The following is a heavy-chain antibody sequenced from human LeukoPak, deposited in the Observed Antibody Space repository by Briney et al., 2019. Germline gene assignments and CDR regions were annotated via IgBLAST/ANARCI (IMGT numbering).Heavy chain of an antibody. V-gene: IGHV3-9*01. J-gene: IGHJ2*01. CDR2: ISWNSGSI. CDR1: GFTFDDYA. D-gene: IGHD4-17*01. Sequence: GRSLRLSCAASGFTFDDYAMHWVRQAPGKGLEWVSGISWNSGSIGYADSVKGRFTISRDNAKNSLYLQMNSLRAEDTAVYYCAKDTRVTTPYWYFDLWGRGTLVTVSS. CDR3: AKDTRVTTPYWYFDL.